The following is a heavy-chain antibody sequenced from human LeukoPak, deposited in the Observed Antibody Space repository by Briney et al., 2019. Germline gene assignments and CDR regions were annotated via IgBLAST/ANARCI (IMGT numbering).Heavy chain of an antibody. CDR1: GYTFTSYY. V-gene: IGHV1-46*01. J-gene: IGHJ6*03. Sequence: ASVKVSCKASGYTFTSYYMHWVRQAPGQGLEWMGIINPSGGSTSYAQKFQGRVTMTRGTSTSTAYMELRSLRSDDTAVYYCARGLTDCLEPYDWNYCYYYYYYYMDVWGKGTTVTVSS. CDR2: INPSGGST. D-gene: IGHD1-7*01. CDR3: ARGLTDCLEPYDWNYCYYYYYYYMDV.